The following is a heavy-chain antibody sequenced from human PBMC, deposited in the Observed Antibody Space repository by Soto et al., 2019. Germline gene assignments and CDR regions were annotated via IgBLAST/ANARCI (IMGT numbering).Heavy chain of an antibody. CDR1: GFTFSNAW. D-gene: IGHD3-3*01. CDR3: TTDHLTIFGVVIMTDYYYMDV. CDR2: IKSKTDGWTT. Sequence: GGSLRLSCAASGFTFSNAWMSWVRQAPGKGLEWVGRIKSKTDGWTTEYAATVKGRFTISSDDSKITPYLQMNSMKTEDTAVYYCTTDHLTIFGVVIMTDYYYMDVWGKGTTVTVSS. V-gene: IGHV3-15*01. J-gene: IGHJ6*03.